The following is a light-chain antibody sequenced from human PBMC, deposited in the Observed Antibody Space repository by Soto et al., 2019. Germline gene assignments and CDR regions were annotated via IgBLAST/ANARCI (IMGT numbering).Light chain of an antibody. J-gene: IGKJ5*01. Sequence: EIVLTQSPATLSVSPGERVTLSCRASQTIDINLVWYQQKPGQAPRLLIFRASTRATGIPPRFSGSGSGTESTLTISSLQSEDIAVYYCQQYHHWPPITFGQGTRLEIK. CDR3: QQYHHWPPIT. CDR2: RAS. CDR1: QTIDIN. V-gene: IGKV3-15*01.